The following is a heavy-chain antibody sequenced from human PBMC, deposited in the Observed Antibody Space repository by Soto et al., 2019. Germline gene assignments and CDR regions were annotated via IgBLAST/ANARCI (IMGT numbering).Heavy chain of an antibody. J-gene: IGHJ3*01. V-gene: IGHV4-31*03. CDR1: GVSITSGAYY. CDR2: IYYNGNT. D-gene: IGHD4-17*01. CDR3: ARARLRAVYAFDF. Sequence: SETLSLTCTLSGVSITSGAYYWTWVRQHPGKGLEWIGYIYYNGNTYFSPSLKSRLTISIDTSKNQFSLKLSSVTAADTAMYYCARARLRAVYAFDFWGQGTMVSVSS.